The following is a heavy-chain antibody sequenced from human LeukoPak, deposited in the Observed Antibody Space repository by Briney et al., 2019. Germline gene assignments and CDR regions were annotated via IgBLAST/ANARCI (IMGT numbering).Heavy chain of an antibody. CDR2: IYHSGST. J-gene: IGHJ4*02. CDR1: GGSISSSNW. D-gene: IGHD1-26*01. CDR3: ARARGGGSYFFDY. Sequence: SGTLSLTCAVSGGSISSSNWWSWVRQPPGKGLEWIGEIYHSGSTNYNPSLKSRVTISVDKSKNQFSLKLSSVTAADTAVYYCARARGGGSYFFDYWGQGTLVTVSS. V-gene: IGHV4-4*02.